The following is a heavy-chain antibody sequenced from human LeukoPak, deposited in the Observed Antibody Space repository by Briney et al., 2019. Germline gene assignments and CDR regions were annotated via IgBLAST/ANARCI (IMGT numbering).Heavy chain of an antibody. Sequence: SETLSLTCAVYGGSFSASYWSWIRQPPGKGLEWIGEINHSGSTNYNPSLKSRVTISVDTSKNQFSLKLSSVTAADTAVYYCARIVATNYYYMDVWGKGTTVTVSS. CDR1: GGSFSASY. V-gene: IGHV4-34*01. CDR3: ARIVATNYYYMDV. J-gene: IGHJ6*03. CDR2: INHSGST. D-gene: IGHD5-12*01.